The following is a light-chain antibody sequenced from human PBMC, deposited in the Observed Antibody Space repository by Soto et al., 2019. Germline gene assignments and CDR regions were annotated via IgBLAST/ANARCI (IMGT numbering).Light chain of an antibody. CDR3: QQYNDYWT. Sequence: DVQMTQSPSTLSASVGDRVTITCRASQSIRSWLAWYQQKPGTAPNLLIYKASTLQSGVPSRFSGSGSGTEFTLTISSLQPDDSATYYCQQYNDYWTFGQGTKVEIK. V-gene: IGKV1-5*03. CDR1: QSIRSW. CDR2: KAS. J-gene: IGKJ1*01.